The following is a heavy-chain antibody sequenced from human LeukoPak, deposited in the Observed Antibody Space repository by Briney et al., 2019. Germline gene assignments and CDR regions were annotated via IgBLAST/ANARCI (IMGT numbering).Heavy chain of an antibody. D-gene: IGHD7-27*01. CDR3: ARDADWGYDAFDI. CDR2: INHSGST. Sequence: SGTLSLTCAVYGGSFSGYYWSWIRQPPGKGLEWIGEINHSGSTNYNPSLKSRVTISVDTSKNQFSLQLNSVTPEDTAVYYCARDADWGYDAFDIWGQGTMVTVSS. J-gene: IGHJ3*02. CDR1: GGSFSGYY. V-gene: IGHV4-34*01.